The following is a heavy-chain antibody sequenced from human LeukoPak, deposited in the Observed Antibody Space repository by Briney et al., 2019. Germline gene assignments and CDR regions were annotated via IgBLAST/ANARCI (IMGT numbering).Heavy chain of an antibody. J-gene: IGHJ6*03. D-gene: IGHD1-1*01. V-gene: IGHV3-30*04. CDR3: AKDHWSATGGGGYYYYMDV. CDR1: GFTFSSYA. CDR2: ISYDGSNK. Sequence: GGSLRLSCAASGFTFSSYAMHWVRQAPGKGLEWVAVISYDGSNKYYADSVKGRFIISRDNSKNTLYLQMNSLRAEDTAVYYCAKDHWSATGGGGYYYYMDVWGKGTTVTISS.